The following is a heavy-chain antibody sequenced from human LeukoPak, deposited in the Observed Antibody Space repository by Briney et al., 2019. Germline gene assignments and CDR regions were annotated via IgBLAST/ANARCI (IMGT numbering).Heavy chain of an antibody. D-gene: IGHD4-11*01. Sequence: PGGSLRLSCAASGFTFSNYWMTWVRQAPGKGLEWVSYISSSSSTTYYGGSVKGRFTVSRDNAKNSLYLQMNSLRAEDTAVYFCARDSYSKNDYWGQGTLVTVSS. CDR3: ARDSYSKNDY. CDR2: ISSSSSTT. V-gene: IGHV3-48*01. CDR1: GFTFSNYW. J-gene: IGHJ4*02.